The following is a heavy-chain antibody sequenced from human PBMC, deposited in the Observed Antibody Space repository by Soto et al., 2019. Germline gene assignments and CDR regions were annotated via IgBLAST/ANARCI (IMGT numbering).Heavy chain of an antibody. Sequence: TLSLTCTVSGGSISSYYWCWIRQPPGKGLEWIGYIYYSGSTNYNPSLKSRVTISVDTSENQFSLKLSSVTAADTAMYYCARLQAAAGDNDLTFDYWGQGTLVTVSS. CDR2: IYYSGST. D-gene: IGHD6-13*01. J-gene: IGHJ4*02. CDR3: ARLQAAAGDNDLTFDY. V-gene: IGHV4-59*01. CDR1: GGSISSYY.